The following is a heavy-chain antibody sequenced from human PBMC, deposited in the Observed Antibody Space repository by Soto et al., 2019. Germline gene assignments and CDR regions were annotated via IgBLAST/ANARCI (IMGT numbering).Heavy chain of an antibody. CDR1: GFTFDDYT. V-gene: IGHV3-7*01. J-gene: IGHJ4*02. D-gene: IGHD1-26*01. Sequence: LRLSCAASGFTFDDYTMHWVRQAPGKGLEWVANINQDGSGKYSADSVKGRFTISGDNAKNSLFLQMNSLRAEDTAVYYCARVPPGGIVIDYWGQGTLVTLSS. CDR3: ARVPPGGIVIDY. CDR2: INQDGSGK.